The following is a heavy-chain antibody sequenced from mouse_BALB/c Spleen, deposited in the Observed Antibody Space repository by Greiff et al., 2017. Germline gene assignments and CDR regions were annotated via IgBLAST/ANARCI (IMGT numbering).Heavy chain of an antibody. CDR2: INPSTGYT. V-gene: IGHV1-7*01. J-gene: IGHJ2*01. D-gene: IGHD1-1*01. CDR1: GYTFTIYW. Sequence: QVQLQQSGAELAKPGASVKMSCKASGYTFTIYWMHWVKQRPGQGLEWIGYINPSTGYTEYNQKFKDKATLTADKSSSTAYMQLSSLTSEDSAVYYCARGLLRYFDYWGQGTTLTVSS. CDR3: ARGLLRYFDY.